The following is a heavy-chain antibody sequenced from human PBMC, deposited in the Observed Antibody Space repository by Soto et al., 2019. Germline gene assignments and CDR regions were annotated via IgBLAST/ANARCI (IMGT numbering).Heavy chain of an antibody. CDR2: INTNTGNP. V-gene: IGHV7-4-1*01. CDR3: ARDLVRYFDWLSPTYGMYV. Sequence: QVQLVQSGSELKKPGASVKVSCKASGYTFTSYAMNWVRQAPGQGLEWMGWINTNTGNPTYAQGFTGRVVFSLDTSVSTGYLQICSLKAEDTAVYYCARDLVRYFDWLSPTYGMYVWGQGTTVTVSS. D-gene: IGHD3-9*01. J-gene: IGHJ6*02. CDR1: GYTFTSYA.